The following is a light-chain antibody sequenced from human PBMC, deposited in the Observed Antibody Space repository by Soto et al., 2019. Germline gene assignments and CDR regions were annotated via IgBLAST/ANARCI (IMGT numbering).Light chain of an antibody. J-gene: IGKJ1*01. V-gene: IGKV1-9*01. CDR2: AAS. CDR3: QQLNSYPWT. Sequence: DIQLTQPPSFLSASIGARVPLTCRASQGISSYLAWYQQKPGKVPKLLIYAASTLQSGVPSRFSGSGSGTEFTLTISSLQPEDFATYYCQQLNSYPWTFGQGTKVDIK. CDR1: QGISSY.